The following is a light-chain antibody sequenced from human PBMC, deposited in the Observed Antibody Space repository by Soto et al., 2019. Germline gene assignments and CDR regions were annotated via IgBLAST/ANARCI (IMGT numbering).Light chain of an antibody. CDR2: VSS. CDR3: QQLNSYPYT. Sequence: DIQLTQSPSFLSASVGDRVTITCRASQDISSYLAWFQQKPGKAPKLLIYVSSTLQSGVPSRFSGSGSGTEFTLTISSLQPEDFATYYCQQLNSYPYTFGQGTKREIK. CDR1: QDISSY. J-gene: IGKJ2*01. V-gene: IGKV1-9*01.